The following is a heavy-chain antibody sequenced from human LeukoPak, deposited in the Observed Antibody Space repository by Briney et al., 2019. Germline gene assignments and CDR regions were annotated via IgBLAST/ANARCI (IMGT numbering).Heavy chain of an antibody. V-gene: IGHV4-59*01. CDR2: IYYSGST. CDR3: ATGARYYFDY. Sequence: SETLSLTCTVSGGSISSYYGSWIRQPPGKGLEWIGYIYYSGSTNYNPSLKSRVTISVDTSKNQFSLKLSSVTAADTAVYYCATGARYYFDYWGQGTLVTVSS. D-gene: IGHD6-6*01. J-gene: IGHJ4*02. CDR1: GGSISSYY.